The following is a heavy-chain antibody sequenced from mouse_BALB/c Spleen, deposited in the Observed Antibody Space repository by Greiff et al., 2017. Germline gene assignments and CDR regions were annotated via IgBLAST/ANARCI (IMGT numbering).Heavy chain of an antibody. Sequence: EVKLMESGGGLVQPGGSLRLSCATSGLTFTDYYMSWVRQPPGKALEWLGFIRNKANGYTTEYSASVKGRFTISRDNSQSILYLQMNTLRAEDSATYYCARASYGNFAYWGQGTLVTVSA. V-gene: IGHV7-3*02. CDR2: IRNKANGYTT. CDR1: GLTFTDYY. D-gene: IGHD2-1*01. CDR3: ARASYGNFAY. J-gene: IGHJ3*01.